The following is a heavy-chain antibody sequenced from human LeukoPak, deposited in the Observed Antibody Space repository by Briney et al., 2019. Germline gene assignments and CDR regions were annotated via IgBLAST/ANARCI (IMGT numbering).Heavy chain of an antibody. CDR2: IYYSGST. Sequence: KPSETLSLTCTVSGGSISSSSYYWGWIRQPPGKGLEWIGSIYYSGSTYYNPSLKSRVTISVDTSKNQFSLKLSSVTAADTAVYYCARQYSGSFYSDYWGQGTLVTVSS. CDR3: ARQYSGSFYSDY. V-gene: IGHV4-39*01. CDR1: GGSISSSSYY. D-gene: IGHD1-26*01. J-gene: IGHJ4*02.